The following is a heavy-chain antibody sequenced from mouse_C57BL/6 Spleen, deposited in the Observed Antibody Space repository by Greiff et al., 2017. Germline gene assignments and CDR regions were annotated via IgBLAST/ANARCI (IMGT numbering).Heavy chain of an antibody. J-gene: IGHJ2*01. CDR2: ISSGSSTI. D-gene: IGHD2-12*01. Sequence: EVKVEESGGGLVKPGGSLKLSCAASGFTFSDYGMHWVRQAPEKGLEWVAYISSGSSTIYYADTVKGRFTISRDNAKNTLFLQMTSLRSEDTAMYYCARHSDDPYYFDYWGQGTTLTVSS. CDR3: ARHSDDPYYFDY. V-gene: IGHV5-17*01. CDR1: GFTFSDYG.